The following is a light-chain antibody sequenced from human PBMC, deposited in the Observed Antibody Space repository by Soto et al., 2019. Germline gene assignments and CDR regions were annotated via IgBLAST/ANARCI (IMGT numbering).Light chain of an antibody. CDR1: SSDVGGYNY. CDR3: TTYAGSNFV. V-gene: IGLV2-8*01. CDR2: DVS. Sequence: QSVLTQPPSASGSPGQSVTISCTGTSSDVGGYNYVSWYQQHPGKAPKLMIYDVSKRPSGVPDRFSGSKSGNTASLTVSGLQAEDEADYYCTTYAGSNFVFGTGTQLTVL. J-gene: IGLJ1*01.